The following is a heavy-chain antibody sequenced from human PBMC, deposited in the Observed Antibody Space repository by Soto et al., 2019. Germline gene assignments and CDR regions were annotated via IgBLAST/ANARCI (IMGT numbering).Heavy chain of an antibody. J-gene: IGHJ4*02. CDR2: ISAYNGNT. Sequence: QVQLVQSGAEVKKPGASVKVSCKASGYTFTSYGISWVLQAPGQGLEWMGWISAYNGNTKYAQKLQGRVTMTTDTSTSTAYMELSSLRSEDTALYSCARDLAVALIDYWGQGPLVTVSS. CDR3: ARDLAVALIDY. V-gene: IGHV1-18*01. D-gene: IGHD6-19*01. CDR1: GYTFTSYG.